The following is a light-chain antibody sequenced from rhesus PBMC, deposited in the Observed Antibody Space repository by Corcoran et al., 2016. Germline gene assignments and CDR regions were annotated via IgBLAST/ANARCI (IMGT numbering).Light chain of an antibody. CDR1: QNVGSY. CDR3: QQTSNLSWT. J-gene: IGKJ1*01. V-gene: IGKV3-24*04. CDR2: GAS. Sequence: ETVVTQSPATLSLSPGERATLSCRASQNVGSYLAWYQQKPGQAPRLLIYGASSRATGIPDRFSGSGYGTDFTLTSSSLEPEDVGVYYCQQTSNLSWTFGQGTKVEIK.